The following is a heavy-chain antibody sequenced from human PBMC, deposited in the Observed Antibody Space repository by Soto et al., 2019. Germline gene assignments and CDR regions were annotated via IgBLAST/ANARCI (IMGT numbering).Heavy chain of an antibody. D-gene: IGHD6-19*01. CDR3: GRARAVAGAAASY. CDR2: INPGDGTT. Sequence: QVQLVQSGAEVKKPGASVKVSCKASGYTFTNYYMHWVRQAPGQGLEWMGVINPGDGTTSYVQKVQGRVTGTRDTSTSTVYMELRSLRSEDTAVYYCGRARAVAGAAASYWGQGTLVTVSS. J-gene: IGHJ4*02. CDR1: GYTFTNYY. V-gene: IGHV1-46*03.